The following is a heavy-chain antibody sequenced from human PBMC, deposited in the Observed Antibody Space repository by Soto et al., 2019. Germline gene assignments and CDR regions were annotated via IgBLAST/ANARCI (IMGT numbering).Heavy chain of an antibody. CDR3: AKGDWADY. Sequence: GGSLRLSCAASGFTFSSYSMNWVRQAPGKGLEWVSYIGAHDDGYTHYADSVKGRFTVSRDNSKNTLHLQMNSLRADDTAIYYCAKGDWADYWGPGALVTVSS. CDR2: IGAHDDGYT. D-gene: IGHD3-9*01. CDR1: GFTFSSYS. J-gene: IGHJ4*02. V-gene: IGHV3-23*01.